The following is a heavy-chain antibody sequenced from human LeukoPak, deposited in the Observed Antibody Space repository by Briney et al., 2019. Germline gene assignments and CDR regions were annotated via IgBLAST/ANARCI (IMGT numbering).Heavy chain of an antibody. CDR2: IRYDGSNK. Sequence: GGSLRLSCVASGFTFSSYGMHWVRQAPGKGLEWVAFIRYDGSNKYSADSVKGRFTISRDNSKDTLYLQMNSLRAEDTAVYYCARDRVDTAMVPYYFDYWGQGTLVTVSS. CDR1: GFTFSSYG. CDR3: ARDRVDTAMVPYYFDY. J-gene: IGHJ4*02. V-gene: IGHV3-30*02. D-gene: IGHD5-18*01.